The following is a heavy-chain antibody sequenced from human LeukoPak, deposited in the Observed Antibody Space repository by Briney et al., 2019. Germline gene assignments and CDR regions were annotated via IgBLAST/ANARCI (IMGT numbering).Heavy chain of an antibody. D-gene: IGHD3-22*01. CDR3: ARVRRYFDTSGYQVFWFDP. Sequence: GGSLRLSCSASGFTFRNYAMSWVRRAPGRRLEWVSAITSSDGGTHYADSVKGRFTISRDNSKNTLYLQMNSLRAEDTAVYYCARVRRYFDTSGYQVFWFDPWGQGTRVTVSS. CDR1: GFTFRNYA. J-gene: IGHJ5*02. CDR2: ITSSDGGT. V-gene: IGHV3-23*01.